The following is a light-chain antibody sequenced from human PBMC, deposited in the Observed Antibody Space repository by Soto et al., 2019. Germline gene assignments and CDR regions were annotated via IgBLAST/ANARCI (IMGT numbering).Light chain of an antibody. CDR3: QQYGSSPGT. CDR1: QSVSSSY. Sequence: EIVLTQSPGTLCLSPGERATLSCRASQSVSSSYLAWYQQKPGQAPRLLIYGASSRATGIPDRFSGSGSGTDFTLTISRLEPEDFAVYYCQQYGSSPGTFGQGTKVDI. J-gene: IGKJ1*01. CDR2: GAS. V-gene: IGKV3-20*01.